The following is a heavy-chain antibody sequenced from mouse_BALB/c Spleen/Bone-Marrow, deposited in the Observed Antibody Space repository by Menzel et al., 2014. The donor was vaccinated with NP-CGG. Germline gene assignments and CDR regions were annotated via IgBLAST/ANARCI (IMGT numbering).Heavy chain of an antibody. D-gene: IGHD4-1*01. J-gene: IGHJ2*01. V-gene: IGHV14-3*02. CDR2: IDPASGNI. CDR1: GFNIKDTY. Sequence: VHVKQSGTDLVKPGASVKLSCTASGFNIKDTYMHWVKQRPEQGLDWIGRIDPASGNIQYDPKFQGRAAITADKSSNTAYLQLSSLTSEDTAVYYCASLTGTFDYWGQGTPLTVSS. CDR3: ASLTGTFDY.